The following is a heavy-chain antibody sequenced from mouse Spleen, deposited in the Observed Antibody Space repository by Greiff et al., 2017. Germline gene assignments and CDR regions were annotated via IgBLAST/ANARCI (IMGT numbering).Heavy chain of an antibody. Sequence: EVMLVESGGGLVQPGGSLRLSCATSGFTFTDYYMSWVRQPPGKALEWLGFIRNKANGYTTEYSASVKGRFTISRDNSQSILYLQMNTLRAEDSATYYCARDGYYRYGYAMDYWGQGTSVTVSS. CDR2: IRNKANGYTT. CDR3: ARDGYYRYGYAMDY. D-gene: IGHD2-14*01. V-gene: IGHV7-3*02. CDR1: GFTFTDYY. J-gene: IGHJ4*01.